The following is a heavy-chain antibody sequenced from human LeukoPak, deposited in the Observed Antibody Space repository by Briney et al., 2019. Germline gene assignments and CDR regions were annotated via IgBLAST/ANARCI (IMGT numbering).Heavy chain of an antibody. Sequence: GGSLRLSCAASGFTFSSYAMSWVRQAPGKGLEWVSAISGSGGSTYYADSVKGRFTISRDNSKNTLYLQMNSLRAEDTAVYYCARVRYSSGWYAGGDYWGQGTLVTVSS. D-gene: IGHD6-19*01. V-gene: IGHV3-23*01. J-gene: IGHJ4*02. CDR3: ARVRYSSGWYAGGDY. CDR1: GFTFSSYA. CDR2: ISGSGGST.